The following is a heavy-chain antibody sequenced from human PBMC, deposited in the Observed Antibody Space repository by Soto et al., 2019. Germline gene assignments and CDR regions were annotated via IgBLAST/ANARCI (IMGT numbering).Heavy chain of an antibody. CDR1: GFTFSSYG. J-gene: IGHJ4*02. V-gene: IGHV3-33*01. CDR2: IWYDGSNK. D-gene: IGHD3-16*01. Sequence: LRLSCAASGFTFSSYGMHWVRQAPGKGLEWVAVIWYDGSNKYYADSVKGRFTISRDNSKNTLYLQMNSLRAEDTAVYYCASERVWGAGRSFDYWGQGTLVTVSS. CDR3: ASERVWGAGRSFDY.